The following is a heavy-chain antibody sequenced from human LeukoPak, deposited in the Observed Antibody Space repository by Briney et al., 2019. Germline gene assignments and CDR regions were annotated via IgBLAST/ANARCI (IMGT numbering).Heavy chain of an antibody. CDR1: GFTLADYA. Sequence: RSLRLSCIASGFTLADYAMSWVRQAPGKGVWWIGFIRSKAYGGRTQYAASVEGRFIVSRDDSKSIAYLQMNSLETEDTAVYYCTRDDYYWGQGTLVTVSS. CDR3: TRDDYY. V-gene: IGHV3-49*04. CDR2: IRSKAYGGRT. J-gene: IGHJ4*02.